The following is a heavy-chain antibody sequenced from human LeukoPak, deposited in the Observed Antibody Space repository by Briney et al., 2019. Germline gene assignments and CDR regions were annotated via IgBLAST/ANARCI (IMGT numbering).Heavy chain of an antibody. CDR2: IKQDGSEK. Sequence: GGSLRLSCAASGFSFSSYWMSWVRQAPGKGLEWVASIKQDGSEKYYVDSVKGRFTISRDNAKNSLYLQMNSLRAEDMALYYCAKARRYYDSSGYSSTLDYWGQGTLVTVSS. J-gene: IGHJ4*02. CDR1: GFSFSSYW. CDR3: AKARRYYDSSGYSSTLDY. D-gene: IGHD3-22*01. V-gene: IGHV3-7*03.